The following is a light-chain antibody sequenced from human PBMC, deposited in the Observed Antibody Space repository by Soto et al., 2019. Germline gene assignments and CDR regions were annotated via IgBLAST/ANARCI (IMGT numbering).Light chain of an antibody. CDR2: AAS. J-gene: IGKJ3*01. Sequence: DIQMTQSPSSLSASVGDRVTITCRASQSISSYLNWYQQIPGKAPKLLIYAASFLQSGVPSRFSGSGSGTDFTLTINSLQPEDFATYYCLQSSSTPPFTFGPGTKVDLK. CDR1: QSISSY. V-gene: IGKV1-39*01. CDR3: LQSSSTPPFT.